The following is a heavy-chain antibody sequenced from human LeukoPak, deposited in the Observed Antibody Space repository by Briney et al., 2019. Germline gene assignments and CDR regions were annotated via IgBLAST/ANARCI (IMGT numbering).Heavy chain of an antibody. CDR1: GYSISTGYY. CDR3: ARRDDSSGYHKIFDY. Sequence: SETLSLTYTVSGYSISTGYYWDWIRQPPGKGLEWIGTFYHGGSTYYNPSLKSRVTISVDTSKNQFYLKLSSLTAADTAVYYCARRDDSSGYHKIFDYWGPGTLVTVSS. V-gene: IGHV4-38-2*02. CDR2: FYHGGST. J-gene: IGHJ4*02. D-gene: IGHD3-22*01.